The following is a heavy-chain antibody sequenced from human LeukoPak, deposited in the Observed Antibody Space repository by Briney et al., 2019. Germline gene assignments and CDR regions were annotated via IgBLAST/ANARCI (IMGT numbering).Heavy chain of an antibody. Sequence: GGSLQISCQGSGYSFTSNWIGWVRQVPEKGLEWMGIIHPGDSDTRYSPSFQGQVTISADKSISTAYLQWTSLKASDTAMYYCARNSAEFGVVIGADYWGQGTLVTVSS. D-gene: IGHD3-3*01. CDR3: ARNSAEFGVVIGADY. CDR2: IHPGDSDT. J-gene: IGHJ4*02. CDR1: GYSFTSNW. V-gene: IGHV5-51*01.